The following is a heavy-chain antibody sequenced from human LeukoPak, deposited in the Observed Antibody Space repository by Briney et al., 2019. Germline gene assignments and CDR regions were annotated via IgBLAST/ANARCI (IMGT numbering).Heavy chain of an antibody. CDR1: GGSFSGYY. V-gene: IGHV4-34*01. CDR2: IYYSGST. J-gene: IGHJ4*02. CDR3: ARQGFGSSYFDY. Sequence: SETLSLTCAVYGGSFSGYYWGWIRQPPGKGLEWIGGIYYSGSTYYNPSLKSRVTISLDTSKNQFSLKLSSVTAADTAVYYCARQGFGSSYFDYWGQGTLVTVSS. D-gene: IGHD3-16*01.